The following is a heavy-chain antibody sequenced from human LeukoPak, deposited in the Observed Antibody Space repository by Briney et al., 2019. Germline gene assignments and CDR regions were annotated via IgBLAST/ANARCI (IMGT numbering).Heavy chain of an antibody. J-gene: IGHJ5*02. CDR3: ARCTKYTTCWCNWFDP. CDR2: ISTDGVNT. V-gene: IGHV3-23*01. D-gene: IGHD2-8*01. CDR1: GFTFRNHA. Sequence: PGGSLRLSCAASGFTFRNHAMNWVRQTPGKGLEWVSSISTDGVNTYYADSVKGRFTISRDTSKDTLYLQMNSLSAEDTAVYYCARCTKYTTCWCNWFDPWGQGTLVTVSS.